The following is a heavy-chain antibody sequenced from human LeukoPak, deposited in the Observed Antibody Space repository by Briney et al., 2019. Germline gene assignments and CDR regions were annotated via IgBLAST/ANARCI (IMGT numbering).Heavy chain of an antibody. CDR1: GFTFSSYA. CDR3: ARDGYYYGSGSYHSYYFDY. J-gene: IGHJ4*02. D-gene: IGHD3-10*01. CDR2: ISYDGSNK. V-gene: IGHV3-30-3*01. Sequence: PGGSLRLSCAASGFTFSSYAMHWVRQAPGEGLEWVAVISYDGSNKYYADSVKGRFTISRDNSKNTLYLQMNSLRAEDTAVYYCARDGYYYGSGSYHSYYFDYWGQGTLVTVSS.